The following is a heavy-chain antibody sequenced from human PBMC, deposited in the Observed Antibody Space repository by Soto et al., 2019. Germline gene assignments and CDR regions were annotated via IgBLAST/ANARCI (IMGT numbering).Heavy chain of an antibody. CDR1: GFKFEDYA. CDR2: ISWNSRTL. CDR3: AKVSYDALAVAGTFGVFDI. V-gene: IGHV3-9*01. J-gene: IGHJ3*02. Sequence: EGQLVEFGGGLVESGRSLRLSCAASGFKFEDYAMHWVRQVPGKGLEWVSGISWNSRTLGYADSVKGRFSISRDNARDSLYLQMNSLRPEDTALYFCAKVSYDALAVAGTFGVFDIWGQGTVVTVSS. D-gene: IGHD6-19*01.